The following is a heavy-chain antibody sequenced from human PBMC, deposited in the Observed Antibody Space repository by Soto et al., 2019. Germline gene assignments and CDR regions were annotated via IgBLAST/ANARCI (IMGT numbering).Heavy chain of an antibody. CDR2: INPSGGST. V-gene: IGHV1-46*01. CDR3: ARDRPLEEAAYYDFWSGYYRYYYYMDV. CDR1: GYTFTSYY. Sequence: ASVKVSCKASGYTFTSYYMHWVRQAPGQGLEWMGIINPSGGSTSYAQKFQGRVTMTRDTSTSTAYMELRSLRSEDTAVYYCARDRPLEEAAYYDFWSGYYRYYYYMDVWGKGTTVTVSS. D-gene: IGHD3-3*01. J-gene: IGHJ6*03.